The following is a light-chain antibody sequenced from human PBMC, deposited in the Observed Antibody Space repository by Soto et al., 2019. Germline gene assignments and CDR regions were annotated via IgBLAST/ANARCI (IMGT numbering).Light chain of an antibody. CDR2: DVS. J-gene: IGLJ1*01. V-gene: IGLV2-14*03. Sequence: LSKPASESRSPGQSIPINNKGTSSDVGGYNYVSWYQHHPGKAPKLMIYDVSNRPSGVSNRFSGSKSGNTASLTISGLQPEDEADYYCCSYTTSNTRQIVFGTGTKVTVL. CDR3: CSYTTSNTRQIV. CDR1: SSDVGGYNY.